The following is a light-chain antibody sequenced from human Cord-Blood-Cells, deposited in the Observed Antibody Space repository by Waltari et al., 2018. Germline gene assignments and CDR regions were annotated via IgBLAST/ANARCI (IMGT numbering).Light chain of an antibody. CDR3: QAWDSSTKV. V-gene: IGLV3-1*01. CDR1: KLGDKY. CDR2: QDS. J-gene: IGLJ1*01. Sequence: SYELTQPPSVSVSPGQTASITCSGAKLGDKYACWYQQKPAQSPVLVIYQDSKRPSGIPERFSGSNSGNTATLTISGTQAMDEADYYCQAWDSSTKVFGTGTKVTVL.